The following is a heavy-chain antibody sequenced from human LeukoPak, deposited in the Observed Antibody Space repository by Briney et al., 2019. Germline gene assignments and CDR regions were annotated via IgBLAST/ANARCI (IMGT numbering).Heavy chain of an antibody. CDR1: GFTFSSYS. Sequence: PGGSLRLSCAASGFTFSSYSMNWVRQAPGKGLEWVSSISSSSSYIYYADSVKGRFTISRDNAKNSLYLQMNSLRAEDTAVYYCARDNRGNYYDSSGYRFDYWGQGTLVTVSS. V-gene: IGHV3-21*01. CDR3: ARDNRGNYYDSSGYRFDY. CDR2: ISSSSSYI. J-gene: IGHJ4*02. D-gene: IGHD3-22*01.